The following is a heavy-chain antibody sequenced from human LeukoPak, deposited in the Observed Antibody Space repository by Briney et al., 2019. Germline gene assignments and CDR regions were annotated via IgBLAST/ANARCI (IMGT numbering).Heavy chain of an antibody. CDR3: ARAEGITMVRGPKYYFDY. D-gene: IGHD3-10*01. V-gene: IGHV1-18*01. CDR2: ISAYNGNT. CDR1: GYTFTSYG. Sequence: SVTVSFTASGYTFTSYGISWVRQAPGQGLEWMGWISAYNGNTNYAQKLQGRVTMTTDTYTSTAYMELRSLRSDDTAVYYCARAEGITMVRGPKYYFDYWGQGALVTVSS. J-gene: IGHJ4*02.